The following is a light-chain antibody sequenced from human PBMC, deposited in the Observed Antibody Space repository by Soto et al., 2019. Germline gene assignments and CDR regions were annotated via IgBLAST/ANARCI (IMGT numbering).Light chain of an antibody. CDR2: EVS. CDR3: SSYTSRTTPV. J-gene: IGLJ2*01. Sequence: QSALTQPASVSRSPGQTITISCTGTSSDVGGYAYVSWYQQYPGKVPKLVISEVSNRPSGVSHRFSGSRSGNTASLTISGLQAEDEADYHCSSYTSRTTPVFGGGTKVTVL. V-gene: IGLV2-14*01. CDR1: SSDVGGYAY.